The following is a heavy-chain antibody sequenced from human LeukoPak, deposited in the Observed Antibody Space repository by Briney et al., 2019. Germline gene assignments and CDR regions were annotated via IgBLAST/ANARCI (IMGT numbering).Heavy chain of an antibody. CDR1: GYTFTSHD. CDR3: ARGRGRWLQLHAFDI. D-gene: IGHD5-24*01. V-gene: IGHV1-8*03. Sequence: ASVKVSCKASGYTFTSHDINWVRQATGQGLEWMGWMNPNSGNTGYAQKFQGRVTITRNTSISTAYMELSSLRSEDTAVYYCARGRGRWLQLHAFDIWGQGTMVTVSS. J-gene: IGHJ3*02. CDR2: MNPNSGNT.